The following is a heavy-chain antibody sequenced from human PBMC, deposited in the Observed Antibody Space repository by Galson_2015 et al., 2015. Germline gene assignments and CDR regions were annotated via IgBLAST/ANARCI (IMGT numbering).Heavy chain of an antibody. CDR1: GGSIGTYY. Sequence: ETLSLTCTVSGGSIGTYYWSWIRQPPGKGLEWMGYIDFSGTTKYSPSLKSRLTISLDTSKNRFSLNLSSATAADTAVYYCARATTYYDYYYYMDVWGKGTTVTVS. CDR2: IDFSGTT. D-gene: IGHD1-14*01. V-gene: IGHV4-59*01. J-gene: IGHJ6*03. CDR3: ARATTYYDYYYYMDV.